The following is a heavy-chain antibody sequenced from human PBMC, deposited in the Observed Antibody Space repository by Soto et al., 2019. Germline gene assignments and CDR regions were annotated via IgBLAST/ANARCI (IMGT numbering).Heavy chain of an antibody. J-gene: IGHJ4*02. CDR1: GFTFSSYG. CDR2: IWYDGSNK. D-gene: IGHD3-16*01. V-gene: IGHV3-33*01. CDR3: ARGGDMITYYFDY. Sequence: GGSLRLSCAASGFTFSSYGMHWVRQAPGKGLEWVAVIWYDGSNKYYADSVKGRFTISRDNSKNTLYLQMNSLRAEDTAVYYCARGGDMITYYFDYWGQGTLVTVSS.